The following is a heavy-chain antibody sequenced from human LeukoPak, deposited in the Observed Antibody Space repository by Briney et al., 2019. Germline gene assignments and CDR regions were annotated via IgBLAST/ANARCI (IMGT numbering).Heavy chain of an antibody. Sequence: GESPKISCKGSGYSFTNYWIGWVRQMPGKGLEWMGIIYPGDSDTRYSPSFQGQVTISADKSISTAYLQWSSLKASDTATYYCARLNRPGYSYAPFDPWGQGTLVTVSS. CDR3: ARLNRPGYSYAPFDP. D-gene: IGHD5-18*01. V-gene: IGHV5-51*01. CDR1: GYSFTNYW. J-gene: IGHJ5*02. CDR2: IYPGDSDT.